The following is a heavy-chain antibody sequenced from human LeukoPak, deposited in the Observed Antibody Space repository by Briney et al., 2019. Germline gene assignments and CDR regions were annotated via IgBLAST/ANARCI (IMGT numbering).Heavy chain of an antibody. CDR2: INPNSGGT. D-gene: IGHD2-15*01. CDR3: ARLNPKYCSGGSCPDY. J-gene: IGHJ4*02. CDR1: GYTFTGYY. Sequence: ASVKASCKASGYTFTGYYMHWVRQAPGQGLEWMGRINPNSGGTNYAQKFQGRVTMTRDTSISTAYMELSRLRSDDTAVYYCARLNPKYCSGGSCPDYWGQGTLVTVSS. V-gene: IGHV1-2*06.